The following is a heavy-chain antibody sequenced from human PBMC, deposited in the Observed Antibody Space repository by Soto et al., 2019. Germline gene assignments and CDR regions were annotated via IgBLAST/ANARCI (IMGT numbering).Heavy chain of an antibody. D-gene: IGHD3-10*01. Sequence: SETLSLTCTVSGGSISSSSYYWGWIRQPPGKGLEWIGSIYYSGSTYYNPSLKSRVTISVDTSKNQFSLKLSSVTAADTAVYYCARGSSLLLWFGESFDIWGQGTMVTVSS. CDR1: GGSISSSSYY. J-gene: IGHJ3*02. CDR3: ARGSSLLLWFGESFDI. V-gene: IGHV4-39*01. CDR2: IYYSGST.